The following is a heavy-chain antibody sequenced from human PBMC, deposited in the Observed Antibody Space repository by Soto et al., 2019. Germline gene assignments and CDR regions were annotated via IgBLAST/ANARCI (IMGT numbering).Heavy chain of an antibody. CDR3: AKVEEKGLLWFGTVIHDAFDI. V-gene: IGHV3-7*01. CDR2: IKQDGSEK. CDR1: GFTFSSYW. J-gene: IGHJ3*02. Sequence: GGSLRLSCAASGFTFSSYWMSWVRQAPGKGLEWVANIKQDGSEKYYVDSVKGRFTISRDNAKNSLYLQMNSLRAEDTAVYYCAKVEEKGLLWFGTVIHDAFDIWGQGTMVTVSS. D-gene: IGHD3-10*01.